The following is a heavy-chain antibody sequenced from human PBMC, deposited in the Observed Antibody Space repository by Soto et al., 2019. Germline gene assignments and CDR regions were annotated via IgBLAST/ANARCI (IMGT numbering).Heavy chain of an antibody. V-gene: IGHV1-8*01. J-gene: IGHJ6*02. CDR2: MNPNSGNT. D-gene: IGHD3-10*01. CDR3: ARVITTRGTAV. Sequence: QVQLVQSGAEVKKPGASVKVSCKASGYTFTSYDINWVRQATGQGLEWMGWMNPNSGNTAYAQKLQGRVSMTWNTSISTGYMVPSSPRFEDTAVYSSARVITTRGTAVWGLGTTLTVSS. CDR1: GYTFTSYD.